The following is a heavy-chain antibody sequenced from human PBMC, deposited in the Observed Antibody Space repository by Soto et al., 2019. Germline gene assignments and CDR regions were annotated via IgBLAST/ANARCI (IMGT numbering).Heavy chain of an antibody. J-gene: IGHJ6*02. Sequence: GGSLRLSCAASGFTFSSYSMNWVRQAPGKGLEWVSYISSSSSTIYYADSVKGRFTISRDNAKNSLYLQMNSLRDEDTAVYYCASVDGSGTGVYYYGMDVWGQGTTVTVSS. CDR3: ASVDGSGTGVYYYGMDV. CDR1: GFTFSSYS. CDR2: ISSSSSTI. D-gene: IGHD3-10*01. V-gene: IGHV3-48*02.